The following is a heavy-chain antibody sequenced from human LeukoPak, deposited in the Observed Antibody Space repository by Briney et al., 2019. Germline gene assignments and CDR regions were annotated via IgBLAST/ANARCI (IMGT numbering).Heavy chain of an antibody. CDR2: IIPILGIA. D-gene: IGHD6-13*01. CDR1: GYSFTGYY. V-gene: IGHV1-69*04. J-gene: IGHJ6*02. Sequence: SVKVSCKASGYSFTGYYMHWVRQAPGQGLEWMGRIIPILGIANYAQKFQGRVTITADKSTSTAYMELSSLRSEDTAVYYCARDEGELGYYYYGMDVWGRGTTVTVSS. CDR3: ARDEGELGYYYYGMDV.